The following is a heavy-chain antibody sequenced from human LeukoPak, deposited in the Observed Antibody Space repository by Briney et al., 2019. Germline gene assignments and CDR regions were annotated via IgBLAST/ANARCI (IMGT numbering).Heavy chain of an antibody. J-gene: IGHJ6*02. CDR3: ARARGSSGPRHYYYGMDV. CDR1: GFTFSDYY. D-gene: IGHD6-19*01. V-gene: IGHV3-11*01. Sequence: GSLRLSCAASGFTFSDYYMSWIRQAPGKGLEWVSYISSSGSTIYYADSVKGRFTISRDNAKNSLYLQMNSLRAEDTAVYYCARARGSSGPRHYYYGMDVWGQGTTVTVSS. CDR2: ISSSGSTI.